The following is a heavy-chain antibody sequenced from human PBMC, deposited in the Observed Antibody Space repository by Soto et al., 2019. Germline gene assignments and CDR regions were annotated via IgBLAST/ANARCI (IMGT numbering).Heavy chain of an antibody. Sequence: PGGSLRLSCAASGFTFDDYAMHWVRQAPGKGLEWVSGISWNSGSIGYADSVKGRFTISRDNAKNTLYLQMNSLRAEDTAVYYCARDFSDSYGHPDYYYYYGMDVWGQGTTVTVSS. D-gene: IGHD5-18*01. CDR3: ARDFSDSYGHPDYYYYYGMDV. CDR2: ISWNSGSI. V-gene: IGHV3-9*01. CDR1: GFTFDDYA. J-gene: IGHJ6*02.